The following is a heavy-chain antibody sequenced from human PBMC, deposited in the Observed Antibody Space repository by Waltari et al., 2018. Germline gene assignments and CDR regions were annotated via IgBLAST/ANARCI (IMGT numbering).Heavy chain of an antibody. CDR1: GFTFRASW. J-gene: IGHJ4*02. D-gene: IGHD3-16*01. V-gene: IGHV3-7*03. Sequence: EVQLVESGGGLVQPGGSLRLSCAASGFTFRASWMSWVRQVPGKGLDVLANINCDGSLTYPADFINGRFSISRENAKNSLFLQLNSLRVEDTAVYYCARGSAYYVRVWDSWGQGTLVTVSS. CDR2: INCDGSLT. CDR3: ARGSAYYVRVWDS.